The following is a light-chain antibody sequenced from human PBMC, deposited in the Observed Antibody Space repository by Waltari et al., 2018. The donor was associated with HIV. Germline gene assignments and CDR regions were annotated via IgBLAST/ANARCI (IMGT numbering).Light chain of an antibody. J-gene: IGKJ5*01. V-gene: IGKV3-20*01. CDR3: QQYGGSPPGVT. Sequence: EIMLTQSPGTLSLSPGERATLSCRASQSLSSSYLTWYQQKPGQAPRLLIYGASSRATGIPDRFSGSGSGTDFTLTISRLEPEDFAVYYCQQYGGSPPGVTFGQGTRLEIK. CDR1: QSLSSSY. CDR2: GAS.